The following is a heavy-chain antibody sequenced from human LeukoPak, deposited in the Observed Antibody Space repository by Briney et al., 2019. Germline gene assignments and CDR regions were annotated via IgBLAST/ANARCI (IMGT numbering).Heavy chain of an antibody. D-gene: IGHD2-15*01. Sequence: GGSLRLSCAASGSTFSSYAMSWVRQAPGKGLEWVSGISGGGGITYFADSEKGRFTISRDNSKNTLYLRMNTLRAEDTAVYFCAKGRGGSPDYAFDIWGRGTMVSVSS. J-gene: IGHJ3*02. CDR3: AKGRGGSPDYAFDI. CDR1: GSTFSSYA. CDR2: ISGGGGIT. V-gene: IGHV3-23*01.